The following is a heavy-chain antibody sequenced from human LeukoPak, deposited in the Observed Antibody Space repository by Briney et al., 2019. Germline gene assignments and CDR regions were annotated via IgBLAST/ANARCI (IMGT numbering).Heavy chain of an antibody. Sequence: ASVKVSCKVFGSTLTQLSMHWVRQAPGKGLEWMGGFDPEADEPVYAQNFYGRVTVTDDTISDTTYMELSSLRSEDTAVYYCATAAEIYYYDTGGIWGQGTMVTVSS. CDR3: ATAAEIYYYDTGGI. CDR1: GSTLTQLS. J-gene: IGHJ3*02. V-gene: IGHV1-24*01. D-gene: IGHD3-22*01. CDR2: FDPEADEP.